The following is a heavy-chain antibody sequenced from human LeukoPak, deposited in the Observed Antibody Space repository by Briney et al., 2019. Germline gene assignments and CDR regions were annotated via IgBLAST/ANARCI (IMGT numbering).Heavy chain of an antibody. Sequence: GGSLRLSCAASGFTFSSYEMNWVRQAAGKGLEWVSYISSSGSTIYYADSVKGRFTISRDNAKNSLYLQMNSLRAEDTAVYYCARSGIAARRRGDWYFDLWGRGTLVTVSS. CDR1: GFTFSSYE. J-gene: IGHJ2*01. CDR2: ISSSGSTI. CDR3: ARSGIAARRRGDWYFDL. D-gene: IGHD6-6*01. V-gene: IGHV3-48*03.